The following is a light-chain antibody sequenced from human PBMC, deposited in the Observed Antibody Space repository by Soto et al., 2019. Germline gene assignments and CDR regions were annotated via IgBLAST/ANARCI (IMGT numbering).Light chain of an antibody. J-gene: IGKJ3*01. CDR3: QQFNNWPVT. CDR1: QSVGSN. Sequence: EVVLTQSPATLSVSPGAGATLSCRASQSVGSNLAWYQQKPGQTPRVLIYGASTRAIGIPARFSGSGFGTEFTLTISSLQSEDFVTYYCQQFNNWPVTFGPGTKVDIK. V-gene: IGKV3-15*01. CDR2: GAS.